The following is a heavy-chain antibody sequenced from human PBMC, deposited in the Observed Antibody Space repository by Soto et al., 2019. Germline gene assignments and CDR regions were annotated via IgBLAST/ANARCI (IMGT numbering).Heavy chain of an antibody. V-gene: IGHV3-21*01. CDR3: AREGGSLNHWFDP. J-gene: IGHJ5*02. D-gene: IGHD6-13*01. CDR2: ISYTSSYI. CDR1: GFTFSSYS. Sequence: GGSLSLSCAASGFTFSSYSMNWVRQAPGKGLEWVSSISYTSSYIYYADTVRGLFTISRDNAKNSLYLLINSLRADDTAVYYCAREGGSLNHWFDPWGQGTLVTVSS.